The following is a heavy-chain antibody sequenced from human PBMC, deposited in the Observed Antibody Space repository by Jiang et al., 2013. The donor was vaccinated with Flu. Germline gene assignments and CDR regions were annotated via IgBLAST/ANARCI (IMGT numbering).Heavy chain of an antibody. Sequence: GFTFSSYGMHWVRQAPGKGLEWVAVIWYDGSNKYYADSVKGRFTISRDNSKNTLYLQMNSLRAEDTAVYYCARRLYSSSWIDYWGQGTLVTVSS. J-gene: IGHJ4*02. V-gene: IGHV3-33*01. D-gene: IGHD6-13*01. CDR2: IWYDGSNK. CDR3: ARRLYSSSWIDY. CDR1: GFTFSSYG.